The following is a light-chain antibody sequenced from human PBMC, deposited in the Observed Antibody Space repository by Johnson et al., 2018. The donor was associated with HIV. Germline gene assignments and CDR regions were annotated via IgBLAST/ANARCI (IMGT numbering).Light chain of an antibody. V-gene: IGLV1-51*02. Sequence: QSVLTQPPSVSAAPGQKVTISCSGSSSDMGNYAVSWYQQLPGTAPKLLIYENNKRPSGIPDRFSGAKSGTSATLAITGLQTWDEGDYYCATWGGSLNFGTGTKVTVL. CDR3: ATWGGSLN. CDR1: SSDMGNYA. J-gene: IGLJ1*01. CDR2: ENN.